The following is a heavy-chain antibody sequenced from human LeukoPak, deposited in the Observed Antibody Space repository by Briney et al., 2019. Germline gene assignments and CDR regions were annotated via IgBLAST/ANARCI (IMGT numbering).Heavy chain of an antibody. CDR3: ARPRSSIYYYYGMDV. V-gene: IGHV3-30*04. CDR1: GFTFSGSA. Sequence: GGSLKLSCAASGFTFSGSAMHWVRQASGKGLEWVAVTSYDGSNKYCADSVKGRFTISRDNSKNTLYLQMNSLRAEDTAVYYCARPRSSIYYYYGMDVWGKGTTVTVSS. CDR2: TSYDGSNK. J-gene: IGHJ6*04.